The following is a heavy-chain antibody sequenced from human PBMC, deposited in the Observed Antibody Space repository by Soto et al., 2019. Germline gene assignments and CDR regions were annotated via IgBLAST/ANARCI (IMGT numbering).Heavy chain of an antibody. V-gene: IGHV4-30-4*01. CDR2: IFYTGST. CDR3: AREPLKWYGMDV. J-gene: IGHJ6*02. D-gene: IGHD1-26*01. CDR1: GGSISSGDYY. Sequence: QVQLQESGPGLVKPSQTLSLTCTVSGGSISSGDYYWSWIRQSPGTGLEGIGYIFYTGSTSYNPSLRSRLAISVDTSKNQFSLKLSSVTAADAAVYYCAREPLKWYGMDVWGQGTTVTVSS.